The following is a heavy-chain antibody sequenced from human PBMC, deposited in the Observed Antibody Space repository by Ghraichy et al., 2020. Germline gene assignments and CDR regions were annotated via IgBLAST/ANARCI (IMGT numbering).Heavy chain of an antibody. V-gene: IGHV3-30-3*01. J-gene: IGHJ4*02. CDR2: ISNDGINK. CDR1: GFSFSTHV. Sequence: GGSLRLSCAASGFSFSTHVMHWVRQAPGKGLEWVAVISNDGINKNYADSVKGRFTISRDNSKNTLYLQMNGLRAEDTAVYYCATSIPAAVQYYFHYWGQGTLVTVSS. D-gene: IGHD6-13*01. CDR3: ATSIPAAVQYYFHY.